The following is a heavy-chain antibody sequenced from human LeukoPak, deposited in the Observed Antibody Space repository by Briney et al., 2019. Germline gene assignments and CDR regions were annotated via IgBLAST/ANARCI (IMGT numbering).Heavy chain of an antibody. CDR1: GYTLTELS. D-gene: IGHD6-13*01. J-gene: IGHJ4*02. Sequence: ASVKVSCKVSGYTLTELSMHWVRQAPGKGLEWMGDFDPEDGETIYAQKFQGRVTMTEDTSTDTAYMELSSLRSEDTAVYYCATDRSKRYSSSWYRYWGQGTLVTVSS. CDR3: ATDRSKRYSSSWYRY. V-gene: IGHV1-24*01. CDR2: FDPEDGET.